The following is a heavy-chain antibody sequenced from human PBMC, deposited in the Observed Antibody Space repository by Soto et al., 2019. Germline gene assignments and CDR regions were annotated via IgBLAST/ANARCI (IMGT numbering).Heavy chain of an antibody. J-gene: IGHJ4*02. V-gene: IGHV4-39*01. Sequence: QLQLQASGPGLVKPSETLSLTCTVSGGSISSSSYYWGWIRQPPGKGLEWIGSIYYSGSTYYNPSLKSRVTISVDTSKNQFSLKLSSVTAADTAVYYCARSPIVALDYWGQGTLVTVSS. CDR3: ARSPIVALDY. CDR1: GGSISSSSYY. D-gene: IGHD3-22*01. CDR2: IYYSGST.